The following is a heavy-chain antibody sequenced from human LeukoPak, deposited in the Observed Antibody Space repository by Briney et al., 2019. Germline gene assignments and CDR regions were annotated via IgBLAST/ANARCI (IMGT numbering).Heavy chain of an antibody. CDR3: AAQVLLRGAFDI. CDR2: MSGSGGST. CDR1: GFTFSSYA. D-gene: IGHD2/OR15-2a*01. Sequence: GGSLRLSCAASGFTFSSYAMSWVRQAPGKGLEWVSAMSGSGGSTYYADSVKGRFTISRDNSKNTLYLQMNSLRAEDTAVYYCAAQVLLRGAFDIWGQGTMVTVSS. V-gene: IGHV3-23*01. J-gene: IGHJ3*02.